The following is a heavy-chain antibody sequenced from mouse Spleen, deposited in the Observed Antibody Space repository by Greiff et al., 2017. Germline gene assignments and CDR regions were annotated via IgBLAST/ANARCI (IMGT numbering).Heavy chain of an antibody. D-gene: IGHD1-1*01. J-gene: IGHJ3*01. CDR2: ISSGGSYT. CDR1: GFTFSSYA. V-gene: IGHV5-9-4*01. Sequence: EVMLVESGGGLVKPGGSLKLSCAASGFTFSSYAMSWVRQSPEKRLEWVAEISSGGSYTYYPDTVTGRFTISRDNAKNTLYLEMSSLRSEDTAMYYCARDYGSSCPFAYWGQGTLVTVSA. CDR3: ARDYGSSCPFAY.